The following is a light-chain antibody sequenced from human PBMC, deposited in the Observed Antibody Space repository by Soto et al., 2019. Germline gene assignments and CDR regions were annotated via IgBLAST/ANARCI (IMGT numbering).Light chain of an antibody. CDR3: SSYTSSNTLV. Sequence: QSALTQPASVSGSPGQSITISCTGTRSDVGGYNYVSWYQHHPGKAPKLMIYEVSYRPSGVSNRFSGSKSGNTASLTISGLQAEDEADYYCSSYTSSNTLVFGGGTKLTVL. V-gene: IGLV2-14*01. CDR2: EVS. J-gene: IGLJ2*01. CDR1: RSDVGGYNY.